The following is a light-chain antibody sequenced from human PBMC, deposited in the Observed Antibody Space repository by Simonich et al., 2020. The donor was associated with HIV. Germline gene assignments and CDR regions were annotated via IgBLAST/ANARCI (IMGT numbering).Light chain of an antibody. CDR2: EGS. J-gene: IGLJ2*01. Sequence: QSALTQPPSVSGSPGQSITISCTGTSSDIGSYNLVSWYQQHPGKAPKLMIYEGSKRPSVVSNRFSGSKSGNTASLTISGLQAEDEANYYCCSYAGSSTVVFGGGTKLTVL. CDR1: SSDIGSYNL. V-gene: IGLV2-23*01. CDR3: CSYAGSSTVV.